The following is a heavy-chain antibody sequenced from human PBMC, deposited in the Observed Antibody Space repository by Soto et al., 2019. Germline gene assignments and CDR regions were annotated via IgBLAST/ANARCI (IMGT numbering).Heavy chain of an antibody. CDR3: ARESSPIPYCGDDCNDAFDI. Sequence: EVQLVESGGGLVQPGGSLRLSCAASGFTVSSNYMSWVRQAPGKGLEWVSVIYSAGSTYYADSVKGRFTISRHNSKTTLYLEMNSLRAEDTAVYYCARESSPIPYCGDDCNDAFDIWGQGTMVTVSS. J-gene: IGHJ3*02. V-gene: IGHV3-53*04. CDR2: IYSAGST. D-gene: IGHD2-21*01. CDR1: GFTVSSNY.